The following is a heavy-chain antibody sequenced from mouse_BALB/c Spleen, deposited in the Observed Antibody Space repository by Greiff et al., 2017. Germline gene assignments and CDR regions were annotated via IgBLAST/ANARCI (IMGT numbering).Heavy chain of an antibody. CDR1: GFTFSSFG. CDR2: ISSGSSTI. Sequence: EVKLVESGGGLVQPGGSRKLSCAASGFTFSSFGMHWVRQAPEKGLEWVAYISSGSSTIYYADTVKGRFTISRDNPKNTLFLQMTSLRSEDTAMYYCARKRGNYFDYWGQGTTLTVSS. D-gene: IGHD2-14*01. CDR3: ARKRGNYFDY. V-gene: IGHV5-17*02. J-gene: IGHJ2*01.